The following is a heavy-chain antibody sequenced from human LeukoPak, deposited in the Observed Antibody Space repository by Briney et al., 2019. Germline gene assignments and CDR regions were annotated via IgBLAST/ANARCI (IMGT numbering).Heavy chain of an antibody. D-gene: IGHD5-24*01. Sequence: GGSLRLSCAASGFTFSSYAMNWVRQAPGKGLEWVSVVSGSGGTTYYADSVKGRFTISRDNSKNTLYLQMSSLRAEDTAVYYCARDRRDGYNHNYYYGMDVWGQGTTVTVSS. J-gene: IGHJ6*02. CDR2: VSGSGGTT. CDR3: ARDRRDGYNHNYYYGMDV. CDR1: GFTFSSYA. V-gene: IGHV3-23*01.